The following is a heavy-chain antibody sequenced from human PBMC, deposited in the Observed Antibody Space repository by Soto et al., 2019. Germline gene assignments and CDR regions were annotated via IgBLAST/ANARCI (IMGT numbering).Heavy chain of an antibody. Sequence: QLQLQESGPGLVKPSETLSLTCTVSGGSISSSSYYWGWIRQPPGKGLEWIGSIYYSGSTYYNPSLKSRVTISVDTSKNQFSLKLSSVTAADTAVYYCARHFSSSWFGELNYYYYMDVWGKGTTVTVSS. CDR2: IYYSGST. D-gene: IGHD3-10*01. CDR3: ARHFSSSWFGELNYYYYMDV. J-gene: IGHJ6*03. CDR1: GGSISSSSYY. V-gene: IGHV4-39*01.